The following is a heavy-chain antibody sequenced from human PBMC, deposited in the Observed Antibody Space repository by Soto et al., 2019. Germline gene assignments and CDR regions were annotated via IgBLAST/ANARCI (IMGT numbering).Heavy chain of an antibody. V-gene: IGHV3-30-3*01. CDR2: ISYDGSNK. Sequence: QVQLVESGGGVVQPGRSLRLSCAASGFTFSSYAMHWVRQAPGKGLEWVAVISYDGSNKYYADSVKGRFTISRDNSKNTLYLQVNSLRAEDTAVYYCARPWRVVVITTDAFDIWGQGTMVTVSS. CDR3: ARPWRVVVITTDAFDI. D-gene: IGHD3-22*01. J-gene: IGHJ3*02. CDR1: GFTFSSYA.